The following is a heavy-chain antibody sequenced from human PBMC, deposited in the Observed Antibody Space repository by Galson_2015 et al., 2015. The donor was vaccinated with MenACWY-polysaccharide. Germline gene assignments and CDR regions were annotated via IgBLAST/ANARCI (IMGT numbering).Heavy chain of an antibody. V-gene: IGHV3-23*01. CDR2: IGGSDVFR. CDR1: GFNFGDKT. J-gene: IGHJ5*02. CDR3: AKALTEGCYYRYRVS. Sequence: LRLSCAASGFNFGDKTLHWVRQAPGKGLEYVSSIGGSDVFRYYADSVKGRFTVSGDYSRSTVYLQMDSLRADDTAVYYCAKALTEGCYYRYRVSWGRGTLVAVAS. D-gene: IGHD3-10*01.